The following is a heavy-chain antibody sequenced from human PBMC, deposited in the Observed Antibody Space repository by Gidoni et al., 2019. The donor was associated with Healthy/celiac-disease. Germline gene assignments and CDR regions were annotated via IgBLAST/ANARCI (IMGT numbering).Heavy chain of an antibody. J-gene: IGHJ4*02. D-gene: IGHD5-12*01. CDR3: AKGAGYTSGYFDY. V-gene: IGHV3-30*18. CDR2: ISYDGSNK. CDR1: GFTFSSYG. Sequence: QVQLVESGGGVVQPGRSLRLSCAASGFTFSSYGMHWVRQAPGKGLEWVAVISYDGSNKYYADSVKGRFTISRDNSKNTLYLQMNSLRAEDTAVYYCAKGAGYTSGYFDYWGQGTLVTVSS.